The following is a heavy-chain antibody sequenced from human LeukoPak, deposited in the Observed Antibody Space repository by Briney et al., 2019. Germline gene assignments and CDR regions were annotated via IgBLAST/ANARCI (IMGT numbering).Heavy chain of an antibody. V-gene: IGHV4-34*01. CDR3: ARGLAGY. D-gene: IGHD3-10*01. CDR1: GGSFSDYY. CDR2: INHSGST. Sequence: SETLSLTCAVYGGSFSDYYWSWVRQPPGKGLEWIGEINHSGSTNYNPSLKSRVTISVDTSKNQFSLKLSSVTAADTAVYYCARGLAGYWGQGTLVTVSS. J-gene: IGHJ4*02.